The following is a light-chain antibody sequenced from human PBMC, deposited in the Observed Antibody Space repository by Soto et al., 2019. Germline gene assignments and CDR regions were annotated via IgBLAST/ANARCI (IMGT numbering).Light chain of an antibody. J-gene: IGLJ1*01. CDR3: SSYTSSSLYV. Sequence: QSVLTQPASVSGSPGQSITISCTGTSSDVGAYNSVSWYQQHPDKVPKLIIYEVTNRPSGVSNRFSGSKSGNTASLTISGLQAEDDADYYCSSYTSSSLYVFGTGTKATVL. CDR1: SSDVGAYNS. V-gene: IGLV2-14*01. CDR2: EVT.